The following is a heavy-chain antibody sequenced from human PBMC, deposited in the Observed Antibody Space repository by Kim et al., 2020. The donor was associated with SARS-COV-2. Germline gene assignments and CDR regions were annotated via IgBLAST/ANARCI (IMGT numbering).Heavy chain of an antibody. V-gene: IGHV1-69*04. CDR1: GGTFSSYA. J-gene: IGHJ5*02. CDR3: ATRGSSWSQGNWFDP. D-gene: IGHD6-13*01. CDR2: IIPILGIA. Sequence: SVKVSCKASGGTFSSYAISWVRQAPGQGLEWMGRIIPILGIANYAQKFQGRVTITADKSTSTAYMELSSLRSEDTAVYYCATRGSSWSQGNWFDPWGQGTLVTVSS.